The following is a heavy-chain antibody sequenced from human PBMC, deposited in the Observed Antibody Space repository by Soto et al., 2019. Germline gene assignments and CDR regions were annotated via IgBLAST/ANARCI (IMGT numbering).Heavy chain of an antibody. Sequence: QVQLVQSGAEVKKPGSSVKVSCKASGGTFSSYAISWVRQAPGQGLEWMGGIIPIFGTANYAQKFQGRVTITADESTGTAYMELSSLRSEDTAVYYGARDKVIAARRVVPRLGMDVWGQGTTVTVSS. CDR3: ARDKVIAARRVVPRLGMDV. J-gene: IGHJ6*02. V-gene: IGHV1-69*01. CDR1: GGTFSSYA. CDR2: IIPIFGTA. D-gene: IGHD6-6*01.